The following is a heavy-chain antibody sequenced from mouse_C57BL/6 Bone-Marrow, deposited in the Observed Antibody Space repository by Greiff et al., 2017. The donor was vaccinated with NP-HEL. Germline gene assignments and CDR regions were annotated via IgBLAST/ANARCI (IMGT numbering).Heavy chain of an antibody. CDR2: ISDGGSYT. CDR1: GFTFSSYA. V-gene: IGHV5-4*01. Sequence: EVQLQESGGGLVKPGGSLKLSCAASGFTFSSYAMSWVRQTPEKRLEWVATISDGGSYTYYPDNVKGRFTISRDNAKNNLYLQMSHLKSEDTAMYYCARLIYYYGSKAWFAYWGQGTLVTVSA. CDR3: ARLIYYYGSKAWFAY. J-gene: IGHJ3*01. D-gene: IGHD1-1*01.